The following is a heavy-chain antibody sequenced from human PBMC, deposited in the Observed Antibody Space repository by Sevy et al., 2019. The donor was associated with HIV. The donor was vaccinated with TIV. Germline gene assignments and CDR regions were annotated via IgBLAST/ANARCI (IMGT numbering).Heavy chain of an antibody. CDR1: GGSISSYY. V-gene: IGHV4-59*12. J-gene: IGHJ5*02. Sequence: SETLSLTCTVSGGSISSYYWSWIRQPPGKGLEWMGYISYSGSTNYNASLKSRFTISINTSKNQFSLKLSSMVAADTAVDFCAREGVIAFGDTFDHWGQGTLVTVSS. CDR2: ISYSGST. CDR3: AREGVIAFGDTFDH. D-gene: IGHD2-21*01.